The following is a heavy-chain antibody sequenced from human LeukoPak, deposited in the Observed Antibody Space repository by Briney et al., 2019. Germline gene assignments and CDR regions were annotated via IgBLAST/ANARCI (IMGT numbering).Heavy chain of an antibody. V-gene: IGHV4-59*01. CDR3: ARLYYETGGYYYIDY. D-gene: IGHD3-22*01. Sequence: PSETLSLTCTVSGGSITSYYWSWIRQPPGNGLEYIGYIYYSGSTNYNPSLKSRVTISVDTSKNQFSLKLSSVTAADTAVYYCARLYYETGGYYYIDYWGQGTLVTVSS. J-gene: IGHJ4*02. CDR2: IYYSGST. CDR1: GGSITSYY.